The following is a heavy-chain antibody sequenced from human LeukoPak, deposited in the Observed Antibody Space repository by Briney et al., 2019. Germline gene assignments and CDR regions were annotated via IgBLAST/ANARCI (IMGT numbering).Heavy chain of an antibody. CDR3: ATSQSSVAGIVGD. Sequence: GGSLRLSRAPSGFTFSDSFMTWIRPAPRKGLEWVSYISGSGSNKYYAASVKGRFTISRDNAKNSLYLQMNGLRVEDTAVYYCATSQSSVAGIVGDWGQGTLVTVSS. J-gene: IGHJ4*02. CDR2: ISGSGSNK. D-gene: IGHD6-19*01. CDR1: GFTFSDSF. V-gene: IGHV3-11*04.